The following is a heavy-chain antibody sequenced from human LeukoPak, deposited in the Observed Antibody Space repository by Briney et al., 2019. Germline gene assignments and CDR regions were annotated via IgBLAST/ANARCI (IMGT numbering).Heavy chain of an antibody. CDR2: ISYDGSNK. D-gene: IGHD6-19*01. CDR3: AKTKWLAVAGTLGAFDI. V-gene: IGHV3-30-3*02. CDR1: GFTFSSYA. J-gene: IGHJ3*02. Sequence: GGSLRLSCAASGFTFSSYAMHWVRQAPGKGLEWVAVISYDGSNKYYADSVKGRFTISRDNSKNTLYLQMNSLRAEDTAVYYCAKTKWLAVAGTLGAFDIWGQGTMVTVSS.